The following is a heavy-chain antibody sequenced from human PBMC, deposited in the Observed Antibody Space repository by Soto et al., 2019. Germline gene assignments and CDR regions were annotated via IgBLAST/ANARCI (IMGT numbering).Heavy chain of an antibody. D-gene: IGHD6-19*01. CDR3: ARDYKWLVKTKRGAAFDI. V-gene: IGHV3-33*01. Sequence: QVQLVESGGGVVQPGRSLRLSCAASGFTFSSYGMHWVRQAPGKGLEWVAVIWYDGSNKYYADSVKGRFTISRDNSKNTLYLEMNSLRAEDTAVYYGARDYKWLVKTKRGAAFDIWGQGTMVTVSS. CDR2: IWYDGSNK. J-gene: IGHJ3*02. CDR1: GFTFSSYG.